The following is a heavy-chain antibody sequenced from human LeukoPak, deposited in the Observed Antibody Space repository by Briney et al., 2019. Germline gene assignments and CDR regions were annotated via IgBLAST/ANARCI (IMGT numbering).Heavy chain of an antibody. D-gene: IGHD3-3*01. CDR1: GGSISSSSYY. V-gene: IGHV4-39*01. CDR3: ARQFRRWSDGDQIDY. J-gene: IGHJ4*02. Sequence: SETLSLTCTVSGGSISSSSYYWGWIRQPPGKGLEWNGSIYYSGSTYYNPSLKSRVTISVDTSKNQFSLKLSSVTAADTAVYYCARQFRRWSDGDQIDYWGQGTLVTVSS. CDR2: IYYSGST.